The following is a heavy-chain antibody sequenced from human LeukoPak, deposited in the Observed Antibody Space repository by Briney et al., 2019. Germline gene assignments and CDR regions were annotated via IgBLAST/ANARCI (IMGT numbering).Heavy chain of an antibody. CDR2: TFYRSKWNN. V-gene: IGHV6-1*01. J-gene: IGHJ3*02. CDR3: GRQATNDGLDI. D-gene: IGHD5-12*01. CDR1: LDTLSVATGS. Sequence: SQTPSHTRALSLDTLSVATGSSECTRQSPSRGLECLGRTFYRSKWNNDYAVSVRSRLTIKPDTSKNQFSLQLNSVTPEDTAVYYCGRQATNDGLDIWGQGTRVTVSS.